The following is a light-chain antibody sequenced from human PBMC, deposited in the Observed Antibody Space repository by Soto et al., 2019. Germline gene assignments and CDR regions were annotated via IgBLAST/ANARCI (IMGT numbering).Light chain of an antibody. V-gene: IGLV3-21*04. CDR2: SDR. Sequence: SYELTQPPSVSVAPGKTATISCGGNNIGRKAVHWYQQKPSQAPVLVIYSDRDRPSGIPERFSGSNSGNTATLTINRVEAGDEADYYCEVWDSASDHYVFGTGTKLTVL. CDR3: EVWDSASDHYV. CDR1: NIGRKA. J-gene: IGLJ1*01.